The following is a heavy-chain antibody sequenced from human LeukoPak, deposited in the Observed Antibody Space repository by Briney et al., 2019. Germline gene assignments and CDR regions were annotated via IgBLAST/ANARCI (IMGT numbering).Heavy chain of an antibody. Sequence: SETLSLTCTVSGGSISSYYWSWIRQPAGKGLEWIGRIYTSGSTNYNPSLKSRVTMSVDTSKNQFSLKLSSVTAADTAVYYCARDAKFYGDPYYYYYMDVWGKGTTVTISS. CDR2: IYTSGST. J-gene: IGHJ6*03. CDR1: GGSISSYY. D-gene: IGHD4-17*01. CDR3: ARDAKFYGDPYYYYYMDV. V-gene: IGHV4-4*07.